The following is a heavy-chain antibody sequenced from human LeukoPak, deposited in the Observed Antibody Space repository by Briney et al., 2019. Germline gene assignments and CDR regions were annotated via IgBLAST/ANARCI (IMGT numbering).Heavy chain of an antibody. Sequence: ASVKVSCKASGYTFTSYGISWVRQAPGQGLEWMGWISAYNGNTNYAQKLQGRVTMTTDTSTSTAYMELRSLRSDDTAVYYCARNGDYGDYPPPYYYGMDAWGQGTTVTVSS. J-gene: IGHJ6*02. D-gene: IGHD4-17*01. CDR2: ISAYNGNT. CDR1: GYTFTSYG. CDR3: ARNGDYGDYPPPYYYGMDA. V-gene: IGHV1-18*01.